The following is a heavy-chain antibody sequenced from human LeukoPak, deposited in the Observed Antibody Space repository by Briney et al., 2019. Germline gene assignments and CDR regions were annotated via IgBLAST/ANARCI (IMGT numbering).Heavy chain of an antibody. CDR2: IYHSGST. J-gene: IGHJ2*01. Sequence: TASETLSLTCAVSGYSISSGYYWGWIRQPPGKGLEWIGSIYHSGSTYYNPSLKSRVTISVDTSKNQFSLKLSSVTAADTAVYYCARDRGVWYFDLWGRGTPVIVSS. D-gene: IGHD3-10*01. V-gene: IGHV4-38-2*02. CDR3: ARDRGVWYFDL. CDR1: GYSISSGYY.